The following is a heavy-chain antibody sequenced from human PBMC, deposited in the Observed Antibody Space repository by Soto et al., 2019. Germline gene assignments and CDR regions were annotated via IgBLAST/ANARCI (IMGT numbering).Heavy chain of an antibody. D-gene: IGHD6-19*01. CDR3: ARAGGSGWSLDF. Sequence: GGSLRLSCAASVFTFSDYYMTWIRQAPGKGLEWVSYIDSSGSTMSYADSVKGRFTISRDNAKNSLYLQMNSLRADDTAVYYCARAGGSGWSLDFRGQGTLVTVSS. CDR1: VFTFSDYY. V-gene: IGHV3-11*01. CDR2: IDSSGSTM. J-gene: IGHJ4*02.